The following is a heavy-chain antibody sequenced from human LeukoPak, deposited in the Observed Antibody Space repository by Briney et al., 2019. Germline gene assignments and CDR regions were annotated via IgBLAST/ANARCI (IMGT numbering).Heavy chain of an antibody. CDR2: ISAYNGNT. J-gene: IGHJ5*02. V-gene: IGHV1-18*01. CDR3: ARAASSGYYGWFDP. CDR1: GYTFTSYG. D-gene: IGHD3-22*01. Sequence: ASVKVSCKASGYTFTSYGISWVRQAPGQGLEWMGWISAYNGNTNYAQKLQGRVTTTTDTSTSTAYMELRSLRSDDTAVYYCARAASSGYYGWFDPWGQGTLVTVSS.